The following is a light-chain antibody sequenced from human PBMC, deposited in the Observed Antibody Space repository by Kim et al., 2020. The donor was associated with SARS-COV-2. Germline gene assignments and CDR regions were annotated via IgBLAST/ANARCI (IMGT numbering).Light chain of an antibody. CDR3: QQANSFPLT. CDR1: QGIVRW. V-gene: IGKV1-12*01. J-gene: IGKJ4*02. CDR2: AAS. Sequence: DIQMTQSPSSVSASVGDRVTITCRASQGIVRWLAWYQQKPGKAPKLLIYAASILQTEVPSRFSGGGSGTDFTLTISSLQPEDFATYFCQQANSFPLTFGGGTKVDIK.